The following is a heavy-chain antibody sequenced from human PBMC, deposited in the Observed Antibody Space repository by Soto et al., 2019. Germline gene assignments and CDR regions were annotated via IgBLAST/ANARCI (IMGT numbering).Heavy chain of an antibody. CDR1: GFTFSIYA. Sequence: GGSLRLSCAASGFTFSIYAMSWVRQAPGKGLEWVSTIGGSGGDTTYADFVRGRFTVSRDNSRNTLYLQMNSLRAEDTAIYYCAKDAPGSGWLSDYWGRGTLVTVSS. V-gene: IGHV3-23*01. CDR3: AKDAPGSGWLSDY. D-gene: IGHD3-22*01. J-gene: IGHJ4*02. CDR2: IGGSGGDT.